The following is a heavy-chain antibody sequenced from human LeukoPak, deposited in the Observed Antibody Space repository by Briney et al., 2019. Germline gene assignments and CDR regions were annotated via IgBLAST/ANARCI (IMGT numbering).Heavy chain of an antibody. J-gene: IGHJ4*02. Sequence: ASVKVSCKASGYTFTSYGINWVRQATGQGLEWLGRMNPNSGDTAYAQKFQGRVTMTRSTSISTAYMELTSLRSEDTAVYFCARLGIAAADDDCWGQGTLVTVSS. CDR2: MNPNSGDT. CDR3: ARLGIAAADDDC. CDR1: GYTFTSYG. D-gene: IGHD6-13*01. V-gene: IGHV1-8*01.